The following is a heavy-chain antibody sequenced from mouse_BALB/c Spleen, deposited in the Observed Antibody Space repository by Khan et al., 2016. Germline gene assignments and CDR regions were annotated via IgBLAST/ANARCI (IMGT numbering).Heavy chain of an antibody. CDR3: ARREYGSRSWFAF. CDR2: IFPGSGSP. Sequence: QVQLQQSGAELMKPGASVKISCKASGYTFSSYWIEWIKQRPGHGLEWIGEIFPGSGSPDYNEKFKGKATFTVDKSSNTGYMQLSSLTSEDSAVYYYARREYGSRSWFAFWGQGTLVTVSA. CDR1: GYTFSSYW. D-gene: IGHD1-1*01. V-gene: IGHV1-9*01. J-gene: IGHJ3*01.